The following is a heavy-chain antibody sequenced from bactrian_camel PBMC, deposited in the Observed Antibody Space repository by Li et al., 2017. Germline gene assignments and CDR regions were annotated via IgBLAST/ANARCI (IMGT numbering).Heavy chain of an antibody. CDR3: ATETLRGGYYCGILVAEYNY. Sequence: VQLVESGGGLVQPGGSLRPSCAASGFTFSSSTMTWVRQAPGKGLEWVSSNGGTSTFYADSVKGRFTIARDNAKNTLYLQLNSLKTEDTAMYYCATETLRGGYYCGILVAEYNYWGQGTQVTVS. J-gene: IGHJ4*01. CDR1: GFTFSSST. D-gene: IGHD2*01. V-gene: IGHV3S31*01. CDR2: NGGTST.